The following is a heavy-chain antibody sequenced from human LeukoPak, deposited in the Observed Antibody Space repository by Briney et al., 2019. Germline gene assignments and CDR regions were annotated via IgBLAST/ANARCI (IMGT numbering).Heavy chain of an antibody. V-gene: IGHV4-61*02. CDR3: VVDNYYMDV. Sequence: PSETLSLTCRVSGGSIGSGTYYWTWLRQPAGKGLEWIGRFYTGGSTNYNPSLRSRVSISLDMSKNQFSLKMSSVTAADTAVYYCVVDNYYMDVWGKGTTVTVSS. CDR2: FYTGGST. CDR1: GGSIGSGTYY. J-gene: IGHJ6*03.